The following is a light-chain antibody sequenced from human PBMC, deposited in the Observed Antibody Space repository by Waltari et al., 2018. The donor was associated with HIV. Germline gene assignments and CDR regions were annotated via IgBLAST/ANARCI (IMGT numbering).Light chain of an antibody. CDR1: QSIGSW. V-gene: IGKV1-5*03. Sequence: DIQMTQSPSTLYTSVGDRVTITCRASQSIGSWLAWYQQKPGKAPKLRIYKAFILESGVPSRFSGGGSGTDFTLTISTLQPDDFAIYYCQHYDDSYPGAFGPGTKVDIK. CDR3: QHYDDSYPGA. CDR2: KAF. J-gene: IGKJ3*01.